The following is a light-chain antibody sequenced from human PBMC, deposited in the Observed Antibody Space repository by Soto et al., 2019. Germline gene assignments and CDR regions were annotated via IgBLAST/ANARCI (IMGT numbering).Light chain of an antibody. V-gene: IGKV3-15*01. CDR3: QQYNNWPRT. CDR2: GAS. J-gene: IGKJ2*02. Sequence: DIVMTQSPDSLAVSPGERATLSCRASQSVSSNLAWYRQKPGQAPWLLIFGASTRATGIPARFSGSGSETEFTLTISSLQSEDFAVYYCQQYNNWPRTFGQGTKVDIK. CDR1: QSVSSN.